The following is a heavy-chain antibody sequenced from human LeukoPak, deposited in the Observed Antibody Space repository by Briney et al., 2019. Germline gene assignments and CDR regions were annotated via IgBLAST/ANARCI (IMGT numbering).Heavy chain of an antibody. D-gene: IGHD2-2*02. CDR3: ARHLATSGSYPLDY. Sequence: GGSLRLSCAASGFTFINYAMRWVRQAPGRGLEWVSVICGNAACTLYADSVKGRFIISRDNSRNTMYLYLQMNSLRAEDTAVYYCARHLATSGSYPLDYWGQGTPVTVSS. J-gene: IGHJ4*02. CDR1: GFTFINYA. V-gene: IGHV3-23*01. CDR2: ICGNAACT.